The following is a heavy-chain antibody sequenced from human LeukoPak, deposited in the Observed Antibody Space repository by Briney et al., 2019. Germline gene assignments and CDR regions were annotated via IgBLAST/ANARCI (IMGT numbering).Heavy chain of an antibody. CDR2: ISYDGSNK. Sequence: PGRSLRLSCAASGFTFSSYAMHWVRQAPGKGLEWVAVISYDGSNKYYADSVKGQFTISRDNSKNTLYLQMNSLRAEDTAVYYCARAYCSGGSCYFWPGWRYYYGMDVWGQGTTVTVSS. V-gene: IGHV3-30-3*01. D-gene: IGHD2-15*01. J-gene: IGHJ6*02. CDR1: GFTFSSYA. CDR3: ARAYCSGGSCYFWPGWRYYYGMDV.